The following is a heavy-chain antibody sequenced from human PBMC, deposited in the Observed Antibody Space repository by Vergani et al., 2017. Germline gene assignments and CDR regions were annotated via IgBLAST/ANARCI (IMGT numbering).Heavy chain of an antibody. CDR1: GGSISSGSYY. Sequence: QVQLQESGPGLVKPSQTLSLTCTVSGGSISSGSYYWSWIRQPAGKGLEWIGRIYTSGSTNYNPSLKSRVTISVDTSKNQFSLKLSSVTAADTAVYYCARDHYYDSSGYYYHAFDIWGRGTMVTVSS. D-gene: IGHD3-22*01. V-gene: IGHV4-61*02. CDR3: ARDHYYDSSGYYYHAFDI. CDR2: IYTSGST. J-gene: IGHJ3*02.